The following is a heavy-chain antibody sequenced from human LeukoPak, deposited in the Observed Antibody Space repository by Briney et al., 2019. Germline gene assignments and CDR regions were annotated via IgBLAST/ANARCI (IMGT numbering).Heavy chain of an antibody. CDR3: AKDRRTLDAFDI. J-gene: IGHJ3*02. CDR1: AFTFNTYA. D-gene: IGHD2-15*01. CDR2: ISGSGGST. Sequence: PGGSLRLSCAASAFTFNTYAMSWVRQAPGKGLEWVSAISGSGGSTYYADSVKGRFTISRDNSKNTLYLRMNSLRAEDTAVYYCAKDRRTLDAFDIWGQGTMVTVSS. V-gene: IGHV3-23*01.